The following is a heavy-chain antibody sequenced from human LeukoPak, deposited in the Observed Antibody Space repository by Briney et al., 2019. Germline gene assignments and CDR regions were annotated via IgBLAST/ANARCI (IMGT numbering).Heavy chain of an antibody. Sequence: KSSETLSLTCTVSSGSISSYCWSWIRQPPGKGLEWIGYIYYSGSNNYNPSLKSRVTISVDTSKHQCSLKQSSVTAADTGVYYCERDATWSGYLDYWGQGTVVTVS. CDR2: IYYSGSN. CDR1: SGSISSYC. J-gene: IGHJ4*02. V-gene: IGHV4-59*01. CDR3: ERDATWSGYLDY. D-gene: IGHD3-3*01.